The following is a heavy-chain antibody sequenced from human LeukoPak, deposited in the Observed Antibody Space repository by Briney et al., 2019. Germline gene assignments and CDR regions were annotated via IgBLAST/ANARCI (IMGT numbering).Heavy chain of an antibody. CDR2: LSAYNGNT. V-gene: IGHV1-18*04. CDR3: ARGYDYVWGSYPRRPWFDP. J-gene: IGHJ5*02. Sequence: ASVKVSCKASGYTFTGYYIHWVRQAPGQGLEWMGWLSAYNGNTNYAQKLQGRVTMTTDTSTSTAYMELSSLRSEDTAVYYCARGYDYVWGSYPRRPWFDPWGQGTLVTVSS. CDR1: GYTFTGYY. D-gene: IGHD3-16*02.